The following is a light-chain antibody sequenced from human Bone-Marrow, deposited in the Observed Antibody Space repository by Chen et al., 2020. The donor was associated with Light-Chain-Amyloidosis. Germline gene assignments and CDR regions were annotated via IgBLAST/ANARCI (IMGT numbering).Light chain of an antibody. CDR1: SLRTYY. J-gene: IGLJ3*02. Sequence: SSELTQDPAVSVALGQTVRITCQGDSLRTYYASWYQQKPGQAPVLVIYGKNTRPSGIPDRFYGSRSGNTASLTLPGAQAADAADYYCKSRDSSGNHLHWVFGGGTKLTVL. CDR2: GKN. V-gene: IGLV3-19*01. CDR3: KSRDSSGNHLHWV.